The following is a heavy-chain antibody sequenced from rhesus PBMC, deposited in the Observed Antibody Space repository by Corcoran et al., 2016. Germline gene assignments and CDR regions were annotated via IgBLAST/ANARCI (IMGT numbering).Heavy chain of an antibody. V-gene: IGHV4-173*01. CDR3: ARESPSLQYVGVGDAFDI. Sequence: QLQLQESGPGLVKPSETLSLTCAVSGGSISSNYWSWIRQPPGKGLEWIGRISGIGGSPDYNPSRKSRVTISTDPSKNQFSLKLSSVTAADTAVYYCARESPSLQYVGVGDAFDIWGQGLRVTVSS. D-gene: IGHD2-15*01. CDR1: GGSISSNY. CDR2: ISGIGGSP. J-gene: IGHJ3*01.